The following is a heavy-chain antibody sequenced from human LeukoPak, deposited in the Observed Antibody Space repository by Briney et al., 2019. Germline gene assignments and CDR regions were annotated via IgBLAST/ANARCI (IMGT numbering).Heavy chain of an antibody. CDR1: GFTFGDYA. CDR2: IRSKAYGGTT. CDR3: TTKSQYYYDSSGYLSHFDY. J-gene: IGHJ4*02. Sequence: GGSLRLSCTASGFTFGDYAMSWVRQAPEKGLEWVGFIRSKAYGGTTEYAASVKGRFTISRDDSKSIAYLQMDSLKTEDTAVYYCTTKSQYYYDSSGYLSHFDYWGQGTLVTVSS. V-gene: IGHV3-49*04. D-gene: IGHD3-22*01.